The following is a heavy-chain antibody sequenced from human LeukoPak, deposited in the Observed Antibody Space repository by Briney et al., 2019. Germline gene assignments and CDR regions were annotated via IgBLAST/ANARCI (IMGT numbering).Heavy chain of an antibody. Sequence: SSETLSLTCTVSGGPISSSSYSWGWIRQPPGKGLEWIGSIYYSGSTYYNPSLKRRVTISVDTSKNQFSLKLSSVTAADTAVYYCARLRRVTMVRGVIIFDYWGQGTLVTVSS. CDR3: ARLRRVTMVRGVIIFDY. CDR2: IYYSGST. J-gene: IGHJ4*02. D-gene: IGHD3-10*01. V-gene: IGHV4-39*01. CDR1: GGPISSSSYS.